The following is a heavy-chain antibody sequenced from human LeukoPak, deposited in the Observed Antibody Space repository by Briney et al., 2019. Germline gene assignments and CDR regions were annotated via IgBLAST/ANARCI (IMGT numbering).Heavy chain of an antibody. CDR1: GGSITTYY. V-gene: IGHV4-59*08. CDR3: ARRRTTGLSGYLDV. Sequence: PSETLSLTCTVSGGSITTYYWSWIRQPPGSGLEWIGDFSFSESVDYNPSLKGRVTIPVGTPNKNQFSLKLDSVTAADTAVYYCARRRTTGLSGYLDVWGKGTTVTVSS. J-gene: IGHJ6*03. D-gene: IGHD2-2*01. CDR2: FSFSESV.